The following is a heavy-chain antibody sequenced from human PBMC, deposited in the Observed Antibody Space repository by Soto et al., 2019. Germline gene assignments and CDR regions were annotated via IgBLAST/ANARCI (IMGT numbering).Heavy chain of an antibody. V-gene: IGHV1-3*01. CDR3: TRGGGYCSGGSCYTLSSTFDC. D-gene: IGHD2-15*01. J-gene: IGHJ4*02. CDR1: GYTFTSYA. CDR2: INAGNGNT. Sequence: QVQLVQSGAEVKKPGASVKVSCKASGYTFTSYAMHWVRQAPGQRLEWMGWINAGNGNTKYSQKFQGRVTITRDTSAXXAXMXXSSRRSEDTAVYYCTRGGGYCSGGSCYTLSSTFDCWGQGALVTVSS.